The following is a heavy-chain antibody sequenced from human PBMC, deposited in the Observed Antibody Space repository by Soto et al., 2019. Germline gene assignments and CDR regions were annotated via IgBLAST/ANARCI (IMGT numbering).Heavy chain of an antibody. D-gene: IGHD6-13*01. V-gene: IGHV3-30*18. CDR1: RFTFSSYC. Sequence: LRLSYAPPRFTFSSYCMHWVGQATSKGLEKVEVITYDGSNKYYADSVKGRFTISRDNSKNTLYLQMNSLRAEDTAVYYCAKDFTTDSSPDYYYGMDVWGQGT. J-gene: IGHJ6*02. CDR3: AKDFTTDSSPDYYYGMDV. CDR2: ITYDGSNK.